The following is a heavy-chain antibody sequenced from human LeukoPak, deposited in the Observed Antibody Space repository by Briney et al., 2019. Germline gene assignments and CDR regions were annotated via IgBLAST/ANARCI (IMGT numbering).Heavy chain of an antibody. CDR3: ARWSGGSYLYFDY. Sequence: SETLSLTCTVSGASINSGDYYWSWIRQPPGKGLEWIGSIYYSGSTYYNPSLKSRVTISVDTSKNQFSLKLSSVTAADTAVYYCARWSGGSYLYFDYWGQGTLVTVSS. J-gene: IGHJ4*02. CDR2: IYYSGST. V-gene: IGHV4-39*01. CDR1: GASINSGDYY. D-gene: IGHD1-26*01.